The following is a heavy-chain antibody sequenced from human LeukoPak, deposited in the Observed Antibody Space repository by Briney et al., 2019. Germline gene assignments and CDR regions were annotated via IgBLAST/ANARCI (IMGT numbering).Heavy chain of an antibody. CDR3: AKIHSSSSYGNFDY. J-gene: IGHJ4*02. CDR2: IYPGDSDT. CDR1: GYSFTNCW. D-gene: IGHD6-13*01. Sequence: GESLKISCKGSGYSFTNCWIGGVRQMPGKGLEWMGIIYPGDSDTRYSPSFQVQVTISADKSISTAYLQWSSLKASDTAMYYCAKIHSSSSYGNFDYWGQGTLVTVSS. V-gene: IGHV5-51*01.